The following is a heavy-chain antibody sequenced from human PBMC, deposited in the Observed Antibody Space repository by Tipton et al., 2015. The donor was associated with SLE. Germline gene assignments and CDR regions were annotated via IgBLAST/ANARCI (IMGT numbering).Heavy chain of an antibody. V-gene: IGHV4-59*01. CDR3: ARISVDTTMAQRVDYGMDV. CDR1: GGSISSDY. CDR2: IFYTGST. D-gene: IGHD5-18*01. J-gene: IGHJ6*02. Sequence: TLSLTCTVSGGSISSDYWTRIRQPPGKGLEWIGSIFYTGSTTYNPSLKSRLTMSVDTPKNQFSLKLTSVTAADTAVYYCARISVDTTMAQRVDYGMDVWGQGTTVTVSS.